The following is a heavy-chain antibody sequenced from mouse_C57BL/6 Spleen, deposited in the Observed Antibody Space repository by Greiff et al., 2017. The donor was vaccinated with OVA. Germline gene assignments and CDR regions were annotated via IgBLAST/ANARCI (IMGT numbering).Heavy chain of an antibody. CDR1: GYTFTSYW. Sequence: QVQLKQPGAELVRPGSSVKLSCKASGYTFTSYWMDWVKQRPGQGLEWIGNIYPSDSETHYNQKFKDKATLTVDKSSSTAYMQLSSLTSEDSAVYYCATTTVPYFDYWGQGTTLTVSS. V-gene: IGHV1-61*01. J-gene: IGHJ2*01. CDR2: IYPSDSET. D-gene: IGHD1-1*01. CDR3: ATTTVPYFDY.